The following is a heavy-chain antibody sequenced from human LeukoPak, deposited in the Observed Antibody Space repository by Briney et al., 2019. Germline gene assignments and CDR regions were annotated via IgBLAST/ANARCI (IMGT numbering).Heavy chain of an antibody. J-gene: IGHJ4*02. CDR3: AKDWGGYSYGELDY. CDR2: ISWDGGST. V-gene: IGHV3-43*01. D-gene: IGHD5-18*01. Sequence: GGSLRLSCAASGFTFDDYTMHWVRQAPGKGLEWVSLISWDGGSTYYADSVKGRFTISRDNSKNSLYLQMNSRRTEDTALYYCAKDWGGYSYGELDYWGQGTLVTVSS. CDR1: GFTFDDYT.